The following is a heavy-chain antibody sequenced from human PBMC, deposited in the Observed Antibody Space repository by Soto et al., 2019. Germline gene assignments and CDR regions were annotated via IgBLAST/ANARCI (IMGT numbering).Heavy chain of an antibody. Sequence: SETLSLTCAVSGGSISSGGYSWSWIRQPPGKGLEWIGYIYHSGSTYYNPSLKSRVTISVDTSKNQFSLKLSSVTAADTAVYYCARYKSKYYYGMDVWGQGTTVTVSS. J-gene: IGHJ6*02. V-gene: IGHV4-30-2*01. CDR2: IYHSGST. CDR1: GGSISSGGYS. CDR3: ARYKSKYYYGMDV. D-gene: IGHD1-20*01.